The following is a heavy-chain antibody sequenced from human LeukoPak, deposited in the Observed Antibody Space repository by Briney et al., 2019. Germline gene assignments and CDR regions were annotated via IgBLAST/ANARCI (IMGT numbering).Heavy chain of an antibody. J-gene: IGHJ4*02. V-gene: IGHV3-21*01. CDR3: ARASYCSSTRCSHAFLNY. CDR1: GFTFSSYS. Sequence: PGGSLRLSCAASGFTFSSYSMNWVRQAPGKGLEWVSSISSSSSYIYYADSVKGRFTISRDNAKNSLYLQMNSLRAEDTAVYYCARASYCSSTRCSHAFLNYWGQGTLVTVSS. CDR2: ISSSSSYI. D-gene: IGHD2-2*01.